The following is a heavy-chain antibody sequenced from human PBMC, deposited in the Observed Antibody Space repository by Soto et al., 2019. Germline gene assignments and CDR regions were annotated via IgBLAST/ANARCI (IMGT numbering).Heavy chain of an antibody. CDR3: ARDPGHYSSSWYGWFDP. CDR2: IYHSGGT. Sequence: SETLSLTCAVSGYSISSGYYWGWIRQPPGKGLEWIGSIYHSGGTYYNPSLKSRVTISVDTSKNQFSLKLSSVTAADTAVYYCARDPGHYSSSWYGWFDPWGQGTLVTVSS. CDR1: GYSISSGYY. D-gene: IGHD6-13*01. V-gene: IGHV4-38-2*02. J-gene: IGHJ5*02.